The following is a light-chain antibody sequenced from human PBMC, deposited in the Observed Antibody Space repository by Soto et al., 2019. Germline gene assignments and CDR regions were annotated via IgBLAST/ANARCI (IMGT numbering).Light chain of an antibody. V-gene: IGLV1-47*02. CDR3: AAWDYSLSGLYV. CDR2: SNN. J-gene: IGLJ1*01. Sequence: QSVLTQPHSASGAPGQRVTISCSGSSSNIGSNYVYWYQQLPGTAPKLLIQSNNQRPSGVPDRFSGAKSGTSASLSINGLRSDDEADYYCAAWDYSLSGLYVFGTGTKLTVL. CDR1: SSNIGSNY.